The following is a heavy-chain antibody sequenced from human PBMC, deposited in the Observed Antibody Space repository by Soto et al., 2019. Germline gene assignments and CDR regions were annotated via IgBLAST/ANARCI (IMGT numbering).Heavy chain of an antibody. Sequence: SETLSLTCSVSGGFVNSDTHSWSWIRQTPGKRLEWIGFIYSGGSTKNPSLRSRVTMSVDTSKNQFSLKLRSVIVADTAVYYCARFVRSCSATTCSTRADVWGQG. CDR3: ARFVRSCSATTCSTRADV. V-gene: IGHV4-61*01. J-gene: IGHJ6*02. CDR2: IYSGGST. D-gene: IGHD2-2*01. CDR1: GGFVNSDTHS.